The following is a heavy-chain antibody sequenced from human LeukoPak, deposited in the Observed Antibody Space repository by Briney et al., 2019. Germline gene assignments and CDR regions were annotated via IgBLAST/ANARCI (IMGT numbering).Heavy chain of an antibody. Sequence: GGSLRLSCVASGFTFSNYAMSWIRQVPGKGLELVSGIYGSDDKTVYGDAVKGRFTISRDNSKNTLYLQMNSLRADDTAVYYCAKTQGYYDAWGQGALVTVSS. D-gene: IGHD2-15*01. CDR1: GFTFSNYA. CDR2: IYGSDDKT. CDR3: AKTQGYYDA. V-gene: IGHV3-23*01. J-gene: IGHJ5*02.